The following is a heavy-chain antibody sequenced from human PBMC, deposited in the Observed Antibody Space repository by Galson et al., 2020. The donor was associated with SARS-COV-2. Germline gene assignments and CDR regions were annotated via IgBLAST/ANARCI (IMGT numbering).Heavy chain of an antibody. D-gene: IGHD3-10*01. CDR2: ISYDGGNI. Sequence: TGGSLRLSCVTSGFTFTTYGMHWVRQAPGKGLEWVALISYDGGNIDYADSVKGRFTISRDDSKNTLYLQMDSLRTEDTAMYYCAKARFASGRYSFIVDVWGQGTLVTVSS. J-gene: IGHJ1*01. V-gene: IGHV3-30*18. CDR3: AKARFASGRYSFIVDV. CDR1: GFTFTTYG.